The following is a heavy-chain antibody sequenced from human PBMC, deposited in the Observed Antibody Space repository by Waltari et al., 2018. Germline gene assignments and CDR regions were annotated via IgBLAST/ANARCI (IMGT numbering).Heavy chain of an antibody. D-gene: IGHD2-15*01. V-gene: IGHV3-33*01. J-gene: IGHJ4*02. CDR2: IWHDGSNE. CDR3: ASQSTTLFDY. CDR1: GFTFSSFG. Sequence: QVQLVESGGGVVQPGRSLRLSCAASGFTFSSFGRHWVRQAPGKGLEWVAFIWHDGSNEYYVDSVKGRFTISRDNSKNTLYLQMNSLRAEDSAVYYCASQSTTLFDYWGQGTLVTVSS.